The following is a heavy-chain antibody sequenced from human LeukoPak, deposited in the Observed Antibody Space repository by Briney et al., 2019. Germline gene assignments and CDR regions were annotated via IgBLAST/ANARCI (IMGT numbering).Heavy chain of an antibody. J-gene: IGHJ4*02. CDR1: GFIFSTYW. D-gene: IGHD3-22*01. CDR3: ARDGYYDSSGYDS. V-gene: IGHV3-74*01. CDR2: TTNDGSGT. Sequence: GGSLRLSCAASGFIFSTYWMHWVRQVPGKGLVWVARTTNDGSGTAYADSVKGRFTISRDNAKNTLFLQMNSLRGEDTAVYYCARDGYYDSSGYDSWGQGTLVTVSS.